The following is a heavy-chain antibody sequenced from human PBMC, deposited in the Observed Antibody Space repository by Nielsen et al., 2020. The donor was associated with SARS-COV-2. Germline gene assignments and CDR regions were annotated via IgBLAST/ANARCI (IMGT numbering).Heavy chain of an antibody. D-gene: IGHD3-3*01. V-gene: IGHV4-34*01. CDR2: INHSGST. CDR3: ARTPRYDFWSGYGDY. Sequence: GSLRLSCAVYGGSFSGYYWSWIRQPPGKGLEWIGEINHSGSTNYNPSLKSRVTISVDTSKNQFSLKLSSVTAADTAVYYCARTPRYDFWSGYGDYWGQGTLVTVSS. J-gene: IGHJ4*02. CDR1: GGSFSGYY.